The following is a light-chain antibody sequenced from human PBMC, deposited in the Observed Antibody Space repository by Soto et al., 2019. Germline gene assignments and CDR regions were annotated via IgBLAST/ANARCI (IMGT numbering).Light chain of an antibody. J-gene: IGKJ5*01. Sequence: GRPQSQATLSVSPGGRATLSCRASQSVGSLLAWYQQKPGQAPRLLIYRASTRATGVPATFTGSGSGTEFTLTISSLQSEDFAIYYCQQYNNLPITFAPGTRLEIK. CDR3: QQYNNLPIT. CDR1: QSVGSL. V-gene: IGKV3-15*01. CDR2: RAS.